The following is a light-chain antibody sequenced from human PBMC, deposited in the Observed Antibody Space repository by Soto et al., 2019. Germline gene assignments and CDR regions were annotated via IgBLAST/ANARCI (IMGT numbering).Light chain of an antibody. V-gene: IGKV3-15*01. Sequence: EVVTRQSPATLSCSPGEGATLSFRSIQVIGYTLALDEHKPGPTPRLLIYDTSPRATGAPTSFSGSRSGAEFPLTINSLQSEDFAVYYCQPYNNWPLTFGGGTKVDIK. CDR3: QPYNNWPLT. J-gene: IGKJ4*01. CDR1: QVIGYT. CDR2: DTS.